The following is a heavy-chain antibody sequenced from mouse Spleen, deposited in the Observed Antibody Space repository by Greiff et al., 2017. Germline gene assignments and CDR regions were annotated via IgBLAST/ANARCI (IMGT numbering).Heavy chain of an antibody. Sequence: VHLVESGPELVKPGASVKMSCKASGYTFTDYVISWVKQRTGQGLEWIGEIYPGSGSTYYNEKFKGKATLTADKSSNTAYMQLSSLTSEDSAVYFCARSTVYFFYFDYWGQGTTLTVSS. D-gene: IGHD2-1*01. CDR2: IYPGSGST. V-gene: IGHV1-77*01. J-gene: IGHJ2*01. CDR3: ARSTVYFFYFDY. CDR1: GYTFTDYV.